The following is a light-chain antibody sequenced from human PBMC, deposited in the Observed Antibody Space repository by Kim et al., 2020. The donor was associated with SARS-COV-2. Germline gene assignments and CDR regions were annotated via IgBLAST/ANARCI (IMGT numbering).Light chain of an antibody. CDR2: DSS. J-gene: IGKJ4*01. CDR3: QQRSNWPPLT. V-gene: IGKV3-11*01. Sequence: EIVLTQSPATLSLSPGERATLSCRASQSINTYLAWYQQRPGQAPRLLIYDSSNRATGIPARFSGSGSGTDFTLTISSLEPEDFAVYYCQQRSNWPPLTFGGVTKVEIK. CDR1: QSINTY.